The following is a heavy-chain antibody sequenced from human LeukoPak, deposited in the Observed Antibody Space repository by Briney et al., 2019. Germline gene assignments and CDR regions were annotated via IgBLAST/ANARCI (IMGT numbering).Heavy chain of an antibody. CDR2: VYYSGST. J-gene: IGHJ5*02. CDR3: ARHRCSGGSCYPMNWFDP. D-gene: IGHD2-15*01. V-gene: IGHV4-59*01. Sequence: RTSETLSLTCTVSSGSIRSYYWSWIRQPPGKGLEWIGYVYYSGSTNYNPSLKSRVTISVDTSKNQFSLKLRSVTAADTAVYYCARHRCSGGSCYPMNWFDPWGQGTLVTVSS. CDR1: SGSIRSYY.